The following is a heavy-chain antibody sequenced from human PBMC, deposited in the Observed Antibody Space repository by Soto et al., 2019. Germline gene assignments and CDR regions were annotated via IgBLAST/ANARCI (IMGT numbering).Heavy chain of an antibody. D-gene: IGHD4-17*01. J-gene: IGHJ4*02. CDR1: GGSISSYY. CDR3: ARVRPYGDYGVDE. Sequence: SETLSLTCTVSGGSISSYYWSWIRQPPGKGLEWIGYIYYSGSTNYNPSPKSRVTISVDTSKNQFSLKLSSVTAADTAVYYCARVRPYGDYGVDEWGQGTLVTVSS. CDR2: IYYSGST. V-gene: IGHV4-59*01.